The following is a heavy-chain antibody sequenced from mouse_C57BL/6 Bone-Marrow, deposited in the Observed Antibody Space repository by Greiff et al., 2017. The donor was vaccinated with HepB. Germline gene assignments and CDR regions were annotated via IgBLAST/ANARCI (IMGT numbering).Heavy chain of an antibody. CDR1: GYTFTSYG. Sequence: QVQLQQSGAELARPGASVKLSCKASGYTFTSYGISWVKQRTGQGLEWIGEIYPRSGNTYYNEKFKGKATLTADKSSSTAYMELRSLTSEDSAVYFCARWYYGSSWFAYWGQGTLVTVSA. CDR2: IYPRSGNT. D-gene: IGHD1-1*01. J-gene: IGHJ3*01. V-gene: IGHV1-81*01. CDR3: ARWYYGSSWFAY.